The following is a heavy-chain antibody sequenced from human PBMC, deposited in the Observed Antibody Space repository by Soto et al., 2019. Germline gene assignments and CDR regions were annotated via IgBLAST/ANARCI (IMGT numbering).Heavy chain of an antibody. CDR2: IIPIFGTA. CDR1: GGTFSSYA. Sequence: QVQLVQSGAEVKKPGSSVKVSGKASGGTFSSYAISWVRQAPGQGLEWMGGIIPIFGTANYAQKFQGRVTITADESTSTADMELSSLRSEDTAVYYCARGDGFYDSSGPTVDYWGQGTLVTVSS. D-gene: IGHD3-22*01. V-gene: IGHV1-69*12. J-gene: IGHJ4*02. CDR3: ARGDGFYDSSGPTVDY.